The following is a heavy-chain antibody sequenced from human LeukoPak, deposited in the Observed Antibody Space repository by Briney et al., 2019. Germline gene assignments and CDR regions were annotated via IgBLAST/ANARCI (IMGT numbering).Heavy chain of an antibody. CDR1: GFNLTTYN. D-gene: IGHD1-7*01. J-gene: IGHJ4*02. V-gene: IGHV3-23*01. CDR2: ISGSGVST. Sequence: PGGSLRLSCVASGFNLTTYNINWIRQAPGKGLEWVSAISGSGVSTYYADSVKGRFTVSRDNSKNTLYLQMSSLRAEDTAVYYCAKDERNWNYNLASQTYDWGQGTLVTVSS. CDR3: AKDERNWNYNLASQTYD.